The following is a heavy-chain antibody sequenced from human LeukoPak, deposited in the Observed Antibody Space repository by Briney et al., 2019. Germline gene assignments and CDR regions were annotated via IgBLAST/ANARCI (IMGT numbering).Heavy chain of an antibody. CDR3: ARGASNRFDY. J-gene: IGHJ4*02. Sequence: PGGSLRLSCAASKFTFSSYWMSWVRQAPGKGLEWVANIRQDGSEKYYVDSVKGRFTISRDNAKNTLYLQMNSLRAEDTAVYYCARGASNRFDYWGQGTLVTVSS. V-gene: IGHV3-7*01. CDR1: KFTFSSYW. CDR2: IRQDGSEK. D-gene: IGHD1-14*01.